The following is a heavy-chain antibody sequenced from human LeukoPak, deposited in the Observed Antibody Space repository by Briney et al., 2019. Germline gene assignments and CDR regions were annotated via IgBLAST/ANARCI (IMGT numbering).Heavy chain of an antibody. J-gene: IGHJ5*02. D-gene: IGHD3-9*01. V-gene: IGHV4-34*01. CDR3: ARGYRRVLRYFDWLLSPNWFDP. Sequence: PSETLSLTCTVSGGSISSYYWSWIRQPPGKGLEWIGEINHSGSTNYNPSLKSRVTISVDTSKNRFSLKLSSVTAADTAVYYCARGYRRVLRYFDWLLSPNWFDPWGQGTLVTVSS. CDR2: INHSGST. CDR1: GGSISSYY.